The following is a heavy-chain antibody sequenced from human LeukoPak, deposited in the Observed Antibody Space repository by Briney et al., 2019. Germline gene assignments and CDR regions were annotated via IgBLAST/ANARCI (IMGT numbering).Heavy chain of an antibody. D-gene: IGHD4-17*01. V-gene: IGHV3-7*03. CDR3: ARDKLVYGDYGIDY. CDR1: GFTFSSYW. J-gene: IGHJ4*02. Sequence: GGSLRLSCAASGFTFSSYWMSWVRQAPGKGLEWVANIKQDGSEKYYVDSVKGRFTISRDNAKNSLYLQMNSLRAEDTAVYYCARDKLVYGDYGIDYWGQGTLVTVSS. CDR2: IKQDGSEK.